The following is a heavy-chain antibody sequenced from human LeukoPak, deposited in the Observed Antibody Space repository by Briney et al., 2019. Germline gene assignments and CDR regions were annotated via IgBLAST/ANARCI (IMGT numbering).Heavy chain of an antibody. CDR2: IYTSGST. Sequence: SETLSLTCTVSGGSISSYYWTWIRQPAGKGLEWIGRIYTSGSTNYNPSLKSRVTMSVDTSKNQFSLKLSSVTAADTAVYYCARSGSGYLRYYFDYWGQGTLVTVSS. CDR3: ARSGSGYLRYYFDY. CDR1: GGSISSYY. J-gene: IGHJ4*02. V-gene: IGHV4-4*07. D-gene: IGHD5-12*01.